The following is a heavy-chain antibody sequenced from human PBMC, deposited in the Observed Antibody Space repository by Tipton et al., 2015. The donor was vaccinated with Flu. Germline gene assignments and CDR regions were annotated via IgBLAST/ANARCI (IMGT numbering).Heavy chain of an antibody. CDR3: ARDQRIAVAGKRNYYYYGMDV. CDR1: GYTFTSYG. V-gene: IGHV1-18*01. Sequence: QMQLVQSGAEVKKPGASVKVSCKASGYTFTSYGISWVRQAPGQGLEWMGWISAYNGNTNYAQKLQGRVTMTTDTSTSTAYMELRSLRSDDTAVYYCARDQRIAVAGKRNYYYYGMDVWGQGTTVIVSS. D-gene: IGHD6-19*01. CDR2: ISAYNGNT. J-gene: IGHJ6*02.